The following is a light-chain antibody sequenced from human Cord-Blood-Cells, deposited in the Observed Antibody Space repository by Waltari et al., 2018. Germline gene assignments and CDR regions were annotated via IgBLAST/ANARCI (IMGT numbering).Light chain of an antibody. V-gene: IGKV1-5*03. Sequence: DIQMTQSPPTLSASVGDRVTITCRASQSISSWLAWYQQKPGKAPKLQIYKASSLESGVPLRFSGRGSGTEFTLTIRSLQPDDFATYYCQQYNSYPYTFGQGTKVEIK. CDR1: QSISSW. CDR2: KAS. J-gene: IGKJ2*01. CDR3: QQYNSYPYT.